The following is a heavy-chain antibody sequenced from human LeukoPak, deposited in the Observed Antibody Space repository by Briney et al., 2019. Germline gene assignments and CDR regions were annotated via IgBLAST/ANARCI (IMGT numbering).Heavy chain of an antibody. CDR1: GFTFSNYW. V-gene: IGHV3-7*01. D-gene: IGHD1-1*01. J-gene: IGHJ4*02. CDR3: TRNRGTDY. CDR2: IKEDGSEK. Sequence: GRSLRLSCAASGFTFSNYWMNWDRQAPGKGLEWVANIKEDGSEKIYVDSVKGRFTISRDNSKNSLYLQINNLRAEDTAVYYCTRNRGTDYWGQGTLVTVSS.